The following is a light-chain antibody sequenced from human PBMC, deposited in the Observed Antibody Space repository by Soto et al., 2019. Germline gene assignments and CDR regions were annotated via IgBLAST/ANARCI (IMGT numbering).Light chain of an antibody. CDR1: SSDVGGHNY. CDR2: DVT. Sequence: QSALTQPASVSGSPGQSITISCTGTSSDVGGHNYVSWYQQHPVKAPKLMIYDVTNRPSGVSDRFSGSKSGNTASLTISGLQAEDEADYYCSSYTSSSTPYVFGTGTKLTVL. CDR3: SSYTSSSTPYV. V-gene: IGLV2-14*01. J-gene: IGLJ1*01.